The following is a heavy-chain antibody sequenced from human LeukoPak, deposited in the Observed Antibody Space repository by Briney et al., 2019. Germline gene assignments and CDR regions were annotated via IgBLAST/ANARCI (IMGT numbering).Heavy chain of an antibody. Sequence: GGSLRLSCAASGFTFTSHGMSWVRQAPGKGLEWVSSINNSGGSTFYADSVKGRFTISRDNSKNTQYLQMNSLRVEDTAVYYCATYSSAWSMFDYWGQGTLVTVSS. D-gene: IGHD6-13*01. J-gene: IGHJ4*02. CDR3: ATYSSAWSMFDY. CDR2: INNSGGST. V-gene: IGHV3-23*01. CDR1: GFTFTSHG.